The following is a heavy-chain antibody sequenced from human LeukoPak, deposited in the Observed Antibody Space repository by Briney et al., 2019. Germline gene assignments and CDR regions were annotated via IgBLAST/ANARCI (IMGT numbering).Heavy chain of an antibody. CDR3: AREWGCSSTSCDRGGLGYYYYYMDV. Sequence: GASVKVSCKASGYTFTGYYMHWVRQAPGQGLEWMGWINPSSGGTNYEQEFQGSVTMTRETSISTAYMELSRLRSDDTAVYYWAREWGCSSTSCDRGGLGYYYYYMDVWGKGTTVTVSS. CDR2: INPSSGGT. CDR1: GYTFTGYY. D-gene: IGHD2-2*02. V-gene: IGHV1-2*02. J-gene: IGHJ6*03.